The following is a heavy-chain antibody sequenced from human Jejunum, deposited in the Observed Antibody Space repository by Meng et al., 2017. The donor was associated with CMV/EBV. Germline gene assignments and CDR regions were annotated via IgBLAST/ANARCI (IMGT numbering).Heavy chain of an antibody. CDR3: ARRGGSDYPFYFDY. V-gene: IGHV4-34*01. CDR1: GGSFSDFT. Sequence: VYGGSFSDFTWPWIRHPPGKGLEWIGEIHHSGSTNYNPSLKSRVTVSGDTSRKQFSLKMTSVTAADTAVYYCARRGGSDYPFYFDYWGRGTPVTVSS. CDR2: IHHSGST. J-gene: IGHJ4*01. D-gene: IGHD3-22*01.